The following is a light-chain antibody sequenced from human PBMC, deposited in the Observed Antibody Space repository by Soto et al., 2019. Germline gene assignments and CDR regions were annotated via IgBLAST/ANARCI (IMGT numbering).Light chain of an antibody. V-gene: IGLV2-14*01. CDR2: EVS. Sequence: QSALTQPACVSGSRGQSITISCTGTSSDVGGYNYVSWYQQHPGKAPKLMIYEVSNRPSGVSNRFSGSKSGNTASLTISGLQAEDEADYYCSSYTSSSTVVFGGGTKVTVL. CDR3: SSYTSSSTVV. J-gene: IGLJ2*01. CDR1: SSDVGGYNY.